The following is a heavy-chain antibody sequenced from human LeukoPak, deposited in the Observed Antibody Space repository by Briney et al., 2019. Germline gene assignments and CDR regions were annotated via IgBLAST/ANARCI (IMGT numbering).Heavy chain of an antibody. CDR2: IYHSGST. Sequence: SETLSLTCAVSGGSISSGGYSWSWIRQPPGKGREWIGYIYHSGSTYYNPSLKSRVTISVDRSKNQFSLKLSSVTAADTAVYYCARGYYDFWSGYYLGPFDYRGQGTLVTVSS. CDR1: GGSISSGGYS. CDR3: ARGYYDFWSGYYLGPFDY. J-gene: IGHJ4*02. V-gene: IGHV4-30-2*01. D-gene: IGHD3-3*01.